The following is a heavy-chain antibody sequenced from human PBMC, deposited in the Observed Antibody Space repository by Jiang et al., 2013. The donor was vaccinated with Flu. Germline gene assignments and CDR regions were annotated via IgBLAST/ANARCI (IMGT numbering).Heavy chain of an antibody. V-gene: IGHV1-2*04. D-gene: IGHD6-19*01. Sequence: QVQLLQPGAEVKKPGASVRVSCKASEYSFTDYYLHWVRQAPGQGLEWMGWINPNSGGTNYAQKFQGWVTMTRDTSISTAYMELSRLRSDDTAVYYCARDPIAVAGTLDAFDIWGQGTMVTVSS. CDR2: INPNSGGT. J-gene: IGHJ3*02. CDR3: ARDPIAVAGTLDAFDI. CDR1: EYSFTDYY.